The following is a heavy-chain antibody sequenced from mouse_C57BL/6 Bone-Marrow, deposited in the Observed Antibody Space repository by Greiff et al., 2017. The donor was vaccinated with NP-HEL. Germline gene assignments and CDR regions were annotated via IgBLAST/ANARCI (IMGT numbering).Heavy chain of an antibody. V-gene: IGHV1-82*01. J-gene: IGHJ3*01. CDR3: ARGVLRFAY. D-gene: IGHD1-1*01. CDR1: GYAFSSSW. CDR2: IYPGDGDT. Sequence: VQLQQSGPELVKPGASVKISCKASGYAFSSSWMNWVKQRPGKGLEWIGRIYPGDGDTNYNGKFKGKAKLTADKSSSTAYMQLSSLTSEDSAVYFCARGVLRFAYWGQGTLVTVSA.